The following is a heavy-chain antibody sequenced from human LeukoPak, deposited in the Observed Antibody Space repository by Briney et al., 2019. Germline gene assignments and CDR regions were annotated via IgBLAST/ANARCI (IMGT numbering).Heavy chain of an antibody. V-gene: IGHV4-39*07. D-gene: IGHD2-2*01. CDR3: ARRKGIVVVPAAIYPSFFDY. CDR1: GGSISSGDYY. CDR2: INHSGST. J-gene: IGHJ4*02. Sequence: SETLSLTCTVSGGSISSGDYYWSWIRQPPGKGLEWIGEINHSGSTNYNPSLKSRVTISVDTSKNQFSLKLSSVTAADTAVYYCARRKGIVVVPAAIYPSFFDYWGQGTLVTVSS.